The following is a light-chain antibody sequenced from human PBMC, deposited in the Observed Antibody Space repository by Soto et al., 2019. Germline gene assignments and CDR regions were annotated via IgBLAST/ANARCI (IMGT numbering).Light chain of an antibody. CDR2: AAS. J-gene: IGKJ4*01. CDR1: QSVTSTY. V-gene: IGKV3-20*01. Sequence: EIVLTQSPGTLSLSPGERATLSCRASQSVTSTYLAWYQQKPGQAPRLLISAASYRATGIPDRFTGSGSGTDFTLTISRLEPEDFAVYYCQQYGSSPLTFGGGTKVEIK. CDR3: QQYGSSPLT.